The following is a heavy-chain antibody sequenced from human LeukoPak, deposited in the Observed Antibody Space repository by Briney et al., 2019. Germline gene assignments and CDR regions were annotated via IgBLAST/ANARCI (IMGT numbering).Heavy chain of an antibody. D-gene: IGHD3-22*01. CDR2: IYTSGST. V-gene: IGHV4-4*07. Sequence: SETLSLTCTVSGGSISSYYWSWIRQPAGKGLEWIGRIYTSGSTNYKPSLKSRVTMSVDTSKNQFSLKLSSVTAADTAVYYCARQYYYDSSGYYLDDAFDIWGQGTMVTVSS. CDR1: GGSISSYY. CDR3: ARQYYYDSSGYYLDDAFDI. J-gene: IGHJ3*02.